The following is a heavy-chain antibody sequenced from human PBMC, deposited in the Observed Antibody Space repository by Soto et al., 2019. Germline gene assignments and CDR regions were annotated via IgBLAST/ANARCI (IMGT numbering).Heavy chain of an antibody. CDR1: GGSVSSGSYY. V-gene: IGHV4-61*01. J-gene: IGHJ4*02. D-gene: IGHD6-19*01. Sequence: SETLSLTCTVSGGSVSSGSYYWSWIRQPPGKGLEWIGYIYYSGSTNYNPSLKSRVTMSVDRSKNQFSLKVSSVTAADTAVYYCARVRYSSGWYFDYWGQGTPVTVSS. CDR2: IYYSGST. CDR3: ARVRYSSGWYFDY.